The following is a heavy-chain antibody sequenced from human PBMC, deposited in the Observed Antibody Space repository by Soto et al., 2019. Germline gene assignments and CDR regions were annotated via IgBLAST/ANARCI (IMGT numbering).Heavy chain of an antibody. D-gene: IGHD6-25*01. CDR2: VDPNTGLT. J-gene: IGHJ5*02. CDR3: TTLRLDP. CDR1: GYTFTAFY. V-gene: IGHV1-2*02. Sequence: ASVKVSCKASGYTFTAFYMNWVRQAPGQGLEWMGWVDPNTGLTKYAQKFRDRVTMTRDTSINTAYMELSGLTSDDTAVYYCTTLRLDPWGQGTLVTVSS.